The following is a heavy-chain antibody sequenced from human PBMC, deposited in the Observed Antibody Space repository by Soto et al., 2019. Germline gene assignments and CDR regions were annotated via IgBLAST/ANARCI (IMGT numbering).Heavy chain of an antibody. CDR3: AKLDVSTAGPFDY. CDR1: GFTFSRHG. Sequence: PGGSLRLSCVASGFTFSRHGLSWGRQAPGKGLEWVSTINPSGDRTFYADSVKGRFTIYRDNSKNTVYLQMNSLSVGDTAVYLCAKLDVSTAGPFDYWGQGALVTVSS. CDR2: INPSGDRT. D-gene: IGHD6-13*01. V-gene: IGHV3-23*01. J-gene: IGHJ4*02.